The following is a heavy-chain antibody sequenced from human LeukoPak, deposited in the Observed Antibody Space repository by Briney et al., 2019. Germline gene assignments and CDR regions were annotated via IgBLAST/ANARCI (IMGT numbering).Heavy chain of an antibody. Sequence: PSETLSLTCSVSGGSMSDSITWGWVRQPPGKGLEWLANINDDGRTAPNPSLRSRLTISVDTSRRQFSLKLSSVTAADTAVYYCARRSSSGLLDYWGQGTLVTVSS. D-gene: IGHD6-6*01. J-gene: IGHJ4*02. CDR3: ARRSSSGLLDY. CDR1: GGSMSDSIT. V-gene: IGHV4-39*07. CDR2: INDDGRT.